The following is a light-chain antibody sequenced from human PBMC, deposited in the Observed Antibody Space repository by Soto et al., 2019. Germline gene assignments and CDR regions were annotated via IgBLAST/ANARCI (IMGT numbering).Light chain of an antibody. J-gene: IGLJ1*01. V-gene: IGLV1-40*01. CDR2: GNN. Sequence: QSVLTQPHSVSGAPGQSITISCTGSSSNIGAGYDVHWYQQVPGTAPKLLIYGNNNRASWVPDRCSVPKSGTSASLAISGFQAEDESDYYCQSYDNSLTYVFGTGTKPTVL. CDR1: SSNIGAGYD. CDR3: QSYDNSLTYV.